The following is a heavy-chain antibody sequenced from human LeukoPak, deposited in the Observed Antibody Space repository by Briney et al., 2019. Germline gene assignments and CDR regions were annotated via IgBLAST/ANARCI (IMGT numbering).Heavy chain of an antibody. D-gene: IGHD3-22*01. CDR2: IYSGGST. CDR1: GFTVSSNY. Sequence: GGSLRLSCAASGFTVSSNYMSWVRQAPGKGLEWVSVIYSGGSTYYADSVKGRFTISRDNSKNTLYLQMNSLRAEDTAVYYCARASSYDSSGYYYPGDYWGQGTLVTVSS. V-gene: IGHV3-53*01. J-gene: IGHJ4*02. CDR3: ARASSYDSSGYYYPGDY.